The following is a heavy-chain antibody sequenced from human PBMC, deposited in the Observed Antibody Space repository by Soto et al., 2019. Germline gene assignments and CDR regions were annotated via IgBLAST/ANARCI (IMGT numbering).Heavy chain of an antibody. J-gene: IGHJ6*02. V-gene: IGHV5-10-1*01. CDR1: GYSFTSYW. CDR3: ARSDIVVVPAAIYGMDV. D-gene: IGHD2-2*01. Sequence: GESLKISCKGSGYSFTSYWISWVRQVPGKGLEWMGRIDPSDSYTNYSPSFQGHVTISADKSISTAYLQWSSLKASDTAMYYCARSDIVVVPAAIYGMDVWGQGTTVTVSS. CDR2: IDPSDSYT.